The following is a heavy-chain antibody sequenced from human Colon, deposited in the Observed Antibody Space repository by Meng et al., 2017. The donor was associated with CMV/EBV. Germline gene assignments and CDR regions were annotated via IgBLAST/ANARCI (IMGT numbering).Heavy chain of an antibody. CDR1: GFALGTHF. CDR3: IRGTILWKGFDY. V-gene: IGHV3-74*01. Sequence: CAASGFALGTHFMHWVRQVPGEGLACVAVISPDGSHTNYADSARGRFFISRDNARNTVSLHMNSLRVEDTAVYFCIRGTILWKGFDYWGRGALVTVSS. D-gene: IGHD1-14*01. J-gene: IGHJ4*02. CDR2: ISPDGSHT.